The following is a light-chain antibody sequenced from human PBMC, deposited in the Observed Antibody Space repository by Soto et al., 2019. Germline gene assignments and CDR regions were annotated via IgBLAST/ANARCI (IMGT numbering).Light chain of an antibody. J-gene: IGLJ2*01. CDR2: LNSDGSH. CDR1: SGHSSYA. Sequence: QPVLTQSPSASASLGASVKLTCTLSSGHSSYAIAWHQQQPEKGPRYLMKLNSDGSHSKGDGIPDRFSGSSSGAERYLTISSLQSEEEAEYYCQTWGTGIVFGGGTQLTVL. V-gene: IGLV4-69*01. CDR3: QTWGTGIV.